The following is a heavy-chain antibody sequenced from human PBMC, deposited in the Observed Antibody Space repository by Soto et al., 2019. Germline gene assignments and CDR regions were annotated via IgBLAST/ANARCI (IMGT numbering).Heavy chain of an antibody. D-gene: IGHD2-2*01. CDR1: GGTFSSYA. CDR3: ARSQGSSTSLEIYYYYYYGMDV. Sequence: QVQLVQSGAEVKKPGSSVKVSCKASGGTFSSYAISWVRQAPGQGLEWMGGIIPISGTENYAQKFQGRVTITADESTSTAYMELSSLRSEDTAVYYCARSQGSSTSLEIYYYYYYGMDVWGHGTTVTVSS. J-gene: IGHJ6*02. CDR2: IIPISGTE. V-gene: IGHV1-69*01.